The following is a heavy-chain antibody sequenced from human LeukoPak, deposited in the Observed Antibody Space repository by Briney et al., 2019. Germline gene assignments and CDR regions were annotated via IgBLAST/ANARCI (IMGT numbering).Heavy chain of an antibody. CDR1: GYSFISYG. CDR2: ISGHNGQT. V-gene: IGHV1-18*01. CDR3: ARWGPDFWSDYYPFDY. J-gene: IGHJ4*02. D-gene: IGHD3-3*01. Sequence: ASVKVSCKASGYSFISYGISWVRQAPGQGLEWMGWISGHNGQTSYAQKLQGRVTMTTETSTSTVYMELRSLRSDDTAAYYCARWGPDFWSDYYPFDYWGQGTLVIVSS.